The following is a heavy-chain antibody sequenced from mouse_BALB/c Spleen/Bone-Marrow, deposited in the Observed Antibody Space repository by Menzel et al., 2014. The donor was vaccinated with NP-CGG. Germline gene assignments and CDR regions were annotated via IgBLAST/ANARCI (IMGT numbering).Heavy chain of an antibody. D-gene: IGHD2-4*01. J-gene: IGHJ2*01. Sequence: VQLQQSGPELVKPGASVRISCKASGYTSTSYYIHWVKQRPGQGLEWIGWIFPGNFYTKFNENFKGRATLTADKSSSTAYMHLSSLTSEDSAVYFCARDDYDYWGQGTTLTVSS. CDR1: GYTSTSYY. V-gene: IGHV1S56*01. CDR3: ARDDYDY. CDR2: IFPGNFYT.